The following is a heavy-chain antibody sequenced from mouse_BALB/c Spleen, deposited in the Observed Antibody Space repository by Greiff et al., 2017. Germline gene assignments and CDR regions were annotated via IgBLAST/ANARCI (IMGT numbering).Heavy chain of an antibody. J-gene: IGHJ3*01. CDR3: AREGYYDYDEAY. CDR1: GYSFTSYY. D-gene: IGHD2-4*01. Sequence: VQLQQSGPELMKPGASVKISCKASGYSFTSYYMHWVKQSHGKSLEWIGYIDPFNGGTSYNQKFKGKATLTVDKSSSTAYMHLSSLTSEDSAVYYCAREGYYDYDEAYWGQGTLVTVSA. V-gene: IGHV1S135*01. CDR2: IDPFNGGT.